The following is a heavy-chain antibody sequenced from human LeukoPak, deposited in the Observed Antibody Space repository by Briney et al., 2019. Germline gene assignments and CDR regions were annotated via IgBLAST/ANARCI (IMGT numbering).Heavy chain of an antibody. CDR2: INHAGST. CDR3: ATLRPVTMIVFPTYNHY. J-gene: IGHJ4*02. D-gene: IGHD3-22*01. V-gene: IGHV4-34*01. CDR1: GGSFIGDY. Sequence: PSETLSLTCAVYGGSFIGDYWSWIRQPPGKGLQWIGEINHAGSTSYNPSLKSRATISVDSSKNQFSLKLNSLTAADTGVYYCATLRPVTMIVFPTYNHYWSQGTPVTVSS.